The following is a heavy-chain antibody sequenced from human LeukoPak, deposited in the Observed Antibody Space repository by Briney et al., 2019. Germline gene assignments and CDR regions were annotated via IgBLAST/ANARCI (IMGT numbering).Heavy chain of an antibody. D-gene: IGHD3-10*01. CDR1: GYGFTGYY. J-gene: IGHJ4*02. Sequence: GASVKVSCKTSGYGFTGYYIHWVRQTPGQGLEWVGWINPNSGGTNYAQKFQGRVTMTRDTSISTAYMELSRLRSDDTAVYYCARVMQHYYGLGSYDYWGQGTLVTVSS. CDR2: INPNSGGT. V-gene: IGHV1-2*02. CDR3: ARVMQHYYGLGSYDY.